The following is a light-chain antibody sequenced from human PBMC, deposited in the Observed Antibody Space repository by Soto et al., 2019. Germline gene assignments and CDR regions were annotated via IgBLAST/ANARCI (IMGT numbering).Light chain of an antibody. J-gene: IGLJ1*01. CDR1: SSDICAYLD. CDR2: EAN. V-gene: IGLV2-14*01. Sequence: QSALTQPASLSGSPGQSTTTSCTGTSSDICAYLDSSCNQQHPGKSPKLMISEANKGPTGGSNSSSGSKPGNTAYLTISGLHVEDEAEYSCFSFTTTSHHVSGTGTKVT. CDR3: FSFTTTSHHV.